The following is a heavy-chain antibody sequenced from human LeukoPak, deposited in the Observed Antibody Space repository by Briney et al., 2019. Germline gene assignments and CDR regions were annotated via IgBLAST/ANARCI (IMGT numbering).Heavy chain of an antibody. CDR3: ARSSYNWNDEEDWFDP. CDR2: IYYSGST. V-gene: IGHV4-59*08. CDR1: GGSISSYY. Sequence: PSETLSLTCTASGGSISSYYWSWIRQPPGKGLEWIGYIYYSGSTNYNPSLKSRVTISVDTSKNQFSLKLSSVTAADTAVCYCARSSYNWNDEEDWFDPWGQGTLVTVSS. J-gene: IGHJ5*02. D-gene: IGHD1-20*01.